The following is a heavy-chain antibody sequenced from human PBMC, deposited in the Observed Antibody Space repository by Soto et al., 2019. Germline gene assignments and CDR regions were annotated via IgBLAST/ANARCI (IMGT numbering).Heavy chain of an antibody. CDR2: LSHDGGNT. Sequence: EVEMLASGGGVVQPGESLRLSCVAPDFVFTIYARRWVGRPPGKGLQWVAALSHDGGNTYYRDPVRGRFTISRDNSKNTLYLQMNSLKGEDTAIYYCAKQTGTWVDSAIDFWGLGTQVTVSS. CDR1: DFVFTIYA. CDR3: AKQTGTWVDSAIDF. V-gene: IGHV3-23*01. J-gene: IGHJ4*02. D-gene: IGHD3-9*01.